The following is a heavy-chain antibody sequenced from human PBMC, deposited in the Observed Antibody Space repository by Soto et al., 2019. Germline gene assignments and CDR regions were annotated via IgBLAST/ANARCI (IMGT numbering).Heavy chain of an antibody. CDR1: GFMFSTYL. Sequence: LRLSCEASGFMFSTYLMSWVRQAPGKGLEWVANIKQGGNEKFYVDSVKGRFTISRDNAKKSLFLQMNSLRPEDTAVYYCVGALTYEVPYYYYGMDVWGQGTTVTVSS. CDR3: VGALTYEVPYYYYGMDV. V-gene: IGHV3-7*01. D-gene: IGHD3-16*01. J-gene: IGHJ6*02. CDR2: IKQGGNEK.